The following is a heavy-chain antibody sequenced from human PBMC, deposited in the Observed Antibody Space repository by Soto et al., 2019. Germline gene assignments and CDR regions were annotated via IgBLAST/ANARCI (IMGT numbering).Heavy chain of an antibody. CDR1: GYTFTSYG. D-gene: IGHD3-3*01. CDR2: ISAYNGNT. V-gene: IGHV1-18*01. J-gene: IGHJ6*02. Sequence: GASVKVSCKASGYTFTSYGISWVRQAPGQGIEWKGWISAYNGNTNYAQKLQGRVTMTTDTSTSTAYMELRSLRSDDTAVYYCARDPHLLLRFLEWLPSKTEYYYYYGMDFWGQGTTVTVSS. CDR3: ARDPHLLLRFLEWLPSKTEYYYYYGMDF.